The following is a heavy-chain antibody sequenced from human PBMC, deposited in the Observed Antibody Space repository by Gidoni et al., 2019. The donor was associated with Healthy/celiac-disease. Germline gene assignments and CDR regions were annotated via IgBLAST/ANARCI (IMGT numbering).Heavy chain of an antibody. CDR3: ATSGFGELPVQDIPFDY. J-gene: IGHJ4*02. V-gene: IGHV3-48*02. D-gene: IGHD3-10*01. CDR2: ISSSMSTI. CDR1: GLPFSSSS. Sequence: EVQLVESGGGLVQPGGSLRRSCAAAGLPFSSSSMNWVRQAPGKGLVWVSYISSSMSTIYYAYSVKGRFTISRDDAKNSLYLQMNRLRDEDTAVYYCATSGFGELPVQDIPFDYWGQGTLVTVSS.